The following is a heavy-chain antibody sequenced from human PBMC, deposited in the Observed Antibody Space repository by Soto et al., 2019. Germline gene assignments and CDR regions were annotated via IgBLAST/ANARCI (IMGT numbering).Heavy chain of an antibody. V-gene: IGHV1-46*01. J-gene: IGHJ4*02. CDR3: ARGRGDNNGFLGGYFDS. Sequence: GASVKVSCKASGYTCTSYYMHWVLQAPGQGLEWMGIINPTGGSTIYAQKFQGRVTMTRDTSTSTVYMELSSLRSEDTAVYYCARGRGDNNGFLGGYFDSWGQGTLVTVSS. D-gene: IGHD6-19*01. CDR1: GYTCTSYY. CDR2: INPTGGST.